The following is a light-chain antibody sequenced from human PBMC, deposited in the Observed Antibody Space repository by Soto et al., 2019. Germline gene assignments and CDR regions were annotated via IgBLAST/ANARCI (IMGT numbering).Light chain of an antibody. V-gene: IGKV1-39*01. CDR1: QSISSY. CDR2: AAS. Sequence: DIQMTQSPSSLSASVGDRVTITCRASQSISSYLNWYQQKPGKAPKLLIYAASSLHSGVPSRFSGSGSGTAFTLPISSLKPEDFATYYCRQSYSTPRTFGQGTKVEIK. CDR3: RQSYSTPRT. J-gene: IGKJ1*01.